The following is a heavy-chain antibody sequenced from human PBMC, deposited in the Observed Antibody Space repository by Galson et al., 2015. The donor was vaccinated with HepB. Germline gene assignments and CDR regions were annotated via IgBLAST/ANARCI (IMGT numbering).Heavy chain of an antibody. Sequence: PALVKPTQTLTLTCTFSGFSLSTSGVGVGWIRQPPGKALEWLALIYWNDDKRYSPSLKSRLTITKDTSKNQVVLTMTNMDPVDTATYYCAHTAPIGEYDYVWGSYRALHLQTDAFDIWGQGTMVTVSS. V-gene: IGHV2-5*01. CDR1: GFSLSTSGVG. CDR3: AHTAPIGEYDYVWGSYRALHLQTDAFDI. CDR2: IYWNDDK. D-gene: IGHD3-16*02. J-gene: IGHJ3*02.